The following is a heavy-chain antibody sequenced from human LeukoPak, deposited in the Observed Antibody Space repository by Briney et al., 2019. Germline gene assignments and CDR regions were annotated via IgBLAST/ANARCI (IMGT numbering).Heavy chain of an antibody. Sequence: GGSLRLSCAASGFTLDDYAMHWVRQAPGKGLEWVSGISWNSGSIGYADSVKGRFTISRDNAKNSLNLQMNSLRAEDTALYYCAKDIARGYDFWSGYAGEFDYWGQGTLVTVSS. J-gene: IGHJ4*02. CDR3: AKDIARGYDFWSGYAGEFDY. CDR1: GFTLDDYA. D-gene: IGHD3-3*01. V-gene: IGHV3-9*01. CDR2: ISWNSGSI.